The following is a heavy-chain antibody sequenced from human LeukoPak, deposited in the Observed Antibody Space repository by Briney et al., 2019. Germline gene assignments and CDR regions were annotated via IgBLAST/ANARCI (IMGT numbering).Heavy chain of an antibody. J-gene: IGHJ4*02. D-gene: IGHD4-17*01. V-gene: IGHV3-23*01. Sequence: GGSLRLSCAASGFTVSSNYMSWVRQAPGKGLEWVSAISGSGGSTYYADSVKGRFTISRDNSKNTLYLQMNSLRAEDTAIYYCAKPFGDYAPEDYWGQGTLVTVSS. CDR2: ISGSGGST. CDR3: AKPFGDYAPEDY. CDR1: GFTVSSNY.